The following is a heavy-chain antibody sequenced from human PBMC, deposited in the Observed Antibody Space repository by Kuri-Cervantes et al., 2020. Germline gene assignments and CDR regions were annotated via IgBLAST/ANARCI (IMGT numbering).Heavy chain of an antibody. J-gene: IGHJ6*02. CDR1: GFTFSSYG. Sequence: LSLTCAASGFTFSSYGMHWVRQAPGKGLEWVAVISYDGSNKYYADSVKGRFTISRDISKNTLYLQMNSLRAEDTAVYYCAKDMHYYGPVRGMDVWGQGTTVTVSS. CDR3: AKDMHYYGPVRGMDV. CDR2: ISYDGSNK. D-gene: IGHD3-10*01. V-gene: IGHV3-30*18.